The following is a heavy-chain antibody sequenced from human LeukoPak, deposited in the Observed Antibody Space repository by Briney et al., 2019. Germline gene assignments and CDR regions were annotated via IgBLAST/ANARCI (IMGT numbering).Heavy chain of an antibody. CDR3: AKAESSSSWYYY. Sequence: GGSLRLSCAASGFTFSSYAMSWVRQAPGKGLECISGFSGSGGSTYYADSVKGRFTISRDNSKNTLYLQMNSLRAEDTAVYYCAKAESSSSWYYYWGQGTLVTVSS. J-gene: IGHJ4*02. D-gene: IGHD6-13*01. CDR2: FSGSGGST. V-gene: IGHV3-23*01. CDR1: GFTFSSYA.